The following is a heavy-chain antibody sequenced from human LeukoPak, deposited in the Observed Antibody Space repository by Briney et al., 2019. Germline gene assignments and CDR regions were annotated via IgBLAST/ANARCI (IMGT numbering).Heavy chain of an antibody. D-gene: IGHD5-12*01. CDR2: ISDSGGRT. Sequence: PGGSLRLSCAVSGFTFSSYAMSWVRQAPGKGLEWVSYISDSGGRTYYADSVKGRFTISRDNSKNTLYLQMNSLRAEDTALYYCASRQGLVATSFDYWGQGTPVAVSS. CDR1: GFTFSSYA. J-gene: IGHJ4*02. V-gene: IGHV3-23*01. CDR3: ASRQGLVATSFDY.